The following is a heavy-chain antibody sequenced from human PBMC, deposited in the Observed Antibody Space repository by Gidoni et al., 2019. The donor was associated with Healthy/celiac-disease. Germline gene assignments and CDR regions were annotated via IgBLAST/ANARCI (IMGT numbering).Heavy chain of an antibody. Sequence: EVQLVESGGGLVQPGGSLRFSCAASGFTFSSYWMHWVRQAPGKGLVWVSRINSDGSSTSYADSVKGRFTISRDNAKNTLYLQMNSLRAEDTAVYYCARDPGSITMVRGAIYGMDVWGQGTTVTVSS. J-gene: IGHJ6*02. CDR3: ARDPGSITMVRGAIYGMDV. CDR1: GFTFSSYW. V-gene: IGHV3-74*01. D-gene: IGHD3-10*01. CDR2: INSDGSST.